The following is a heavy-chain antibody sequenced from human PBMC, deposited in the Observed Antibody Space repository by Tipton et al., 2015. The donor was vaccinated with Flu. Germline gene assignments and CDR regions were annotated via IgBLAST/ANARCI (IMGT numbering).Heavy chain of an antibody. J-gene: IGHJ5*01. CDR1: GVSISSGGYY. V-gene: IGHV4-31*03. CDR2: MYYRGST. CDR3: ATGLEWRPDS. D-gene: IGHD3-3*01. Sequence: LRLSCSVSGVSISSGGYYWSWIRHHQGKGLEWIGYMYYRGSTYYNPSLESRVAISLDTSKNQFSLMLSSVAAAGTAVYDCATGLEWRPDSLGQGTLVTVAS.